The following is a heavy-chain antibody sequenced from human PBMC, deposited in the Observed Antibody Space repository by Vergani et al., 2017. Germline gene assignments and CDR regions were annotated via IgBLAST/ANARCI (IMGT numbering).Heavy chain of an antibody. D-gene: IGHD6-13*01. CDR1: GGTFSSYT. V-gene: IGHV1-69*02. CDR2: TILILGIA. CDR3: ARAAAGNYYYYGMDG. J-gene: IGHJ6*02. Sequence: QVQLVQSGVEVKKPGSSVKVSCKASGGTFSSYTISWVRQAPGKGLEWMGRTILILGIANYAQKFQGRVPITADKSTSTAYMELSSLRSEDTAVYYFARAAAGNYYYYGMDGWGQGTTVTVSS.